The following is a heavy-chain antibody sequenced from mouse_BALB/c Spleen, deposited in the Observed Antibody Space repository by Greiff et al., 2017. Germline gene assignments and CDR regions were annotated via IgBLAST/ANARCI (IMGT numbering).Heavy chain of an antibody. CDR3: ARDGNYGFAY. CDR1: GFTFSDYG. V-gene: IGHV5-15*02. Sequence: EVHLVESGGGLVQPGGSRKLSCAASGFTFSDYGMAWVRQAPGKGPEWVAFISNLAYSIYYADTVTGRFTISRENAKNTLYLEMSSLRSEDTAMYYCARDGNYGFAYWGQGTLVTVSA. CDR2: ISNLAYSI. J-gene: IGHJ3*01. D-gene: IGHD2-1*01.